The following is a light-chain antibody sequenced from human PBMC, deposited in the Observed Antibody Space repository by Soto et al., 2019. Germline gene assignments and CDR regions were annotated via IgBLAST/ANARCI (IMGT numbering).Light chain of an antibody. Sequence: EIVMKQAPGTLSLSPGERATLSCRASQSGSSSYLAWYQQQPGQAPRLLIYGASSTATSIPDRFRVSGSGTDITLTNSSMEPEDFAVYYCQQSGSSHMTFGQATKVEIK. CDR2: GAS. CDR3: QQSGSSHMT. J-gene: IGKJ1*01. CDR1: QSGSSSY. V-gene: IGKV3-20*01.